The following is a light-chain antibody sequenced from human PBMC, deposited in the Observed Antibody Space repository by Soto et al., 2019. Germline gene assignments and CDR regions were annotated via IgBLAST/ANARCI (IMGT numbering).Light chain of an antibody. CDR1: SSDIGSHNL. CDR3: CSYAGSSTVV. CDR2: DGS. Sequence: QSALTQPASVSGSPGQSITISCTGTSSDIGSHNLVSWYQQHPGEAPKLIIYDGSKRPSGVSYRFSGSKSGNTASLTISGXQAEDEXXYYCCSYAGSSTVVFGGGTKLTVL. J-gene: IGLJ2*01. V-gene: IGLV2-23*01.